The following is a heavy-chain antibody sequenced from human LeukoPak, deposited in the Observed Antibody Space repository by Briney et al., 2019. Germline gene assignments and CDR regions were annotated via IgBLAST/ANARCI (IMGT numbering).Heavy chain of an antibody. CDR1: GYTFTGYY. J-gene: IGHJ4*02. CDR3: ARGDTAMARQGLSY. V-gene: IGHV1-2*02. D-gene: IGHD5-18*01. Sequence: ASVKVSCKASGYTFTGYYMHWVRQAPGQGLEWMGWINPNSGGTNYAQKFQGRVTMTRDTSISTAHMELSRLRSDDTAVYYCARGDTAMARQGLSYWGQGTLVTVSS. CDR2: INPNSGGT.